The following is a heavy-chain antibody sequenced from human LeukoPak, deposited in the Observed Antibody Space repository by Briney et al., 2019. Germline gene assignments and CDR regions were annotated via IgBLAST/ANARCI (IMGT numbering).Heavy chain of an antibody. J-gene: IGHJ4*02. CDR3: ARLLGTATTYDS. V-gene: IGHV3-7*01. CDR2: INPDGSQK. CDR1: GFTFSGNW. D-gene: IGHD5-24*01. Sequence: GGSLRLSCEASGFTFSGNWMSWVRQAPGKGLEWVASINPDGSQKLYVDSVKGRFTISRDNTKGSLYLQMNSLGAEDTAMYYCARLLGTATTYDSWGQGTRVTVSS.